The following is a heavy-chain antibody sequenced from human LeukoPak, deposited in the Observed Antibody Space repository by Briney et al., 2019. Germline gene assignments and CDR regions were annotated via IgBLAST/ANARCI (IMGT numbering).Heavy chain of an antibody. CDR1: GFTFSSYG. D-gene: IGHD1-7*01. CDR3: ARCGGGTGTTWGGYYYYYMDV. Sequence: PGGSLRLSCAASGFTFSSYGMHWVRQAPGKGLEWVAVIWYDGSNKYYADSVKGRFTISRDNSKNTLYLQMNRLRAEDTAVDYCARCGGGTGTTWGGYYYYYMDVWGKGTAVTVSS. CDR2: IWYDGSNK. V-gene: IGHV3-33*01. J-gene: IGHJ6*03.